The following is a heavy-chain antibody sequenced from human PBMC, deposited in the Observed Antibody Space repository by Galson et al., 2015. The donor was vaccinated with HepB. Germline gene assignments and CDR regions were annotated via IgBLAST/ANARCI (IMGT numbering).Heavy chain of an antibody. Sequence: SLRLSCAASGFTFISYGLHWVRQAPGQGLEWVAVISSDGSYKFYADSVKGRFTISRDNSRHALYLQMNSLRAEDTAVYYCAKGPGYYYNAMDVWGQGTTVTVSS. CDR1: GFTFISYG. CDR3: AKGPGYYYNAMDV. J-gene: IGHJ6*01. V-gene: IGHV3-30*18. CDR2: ISSDGSYK.